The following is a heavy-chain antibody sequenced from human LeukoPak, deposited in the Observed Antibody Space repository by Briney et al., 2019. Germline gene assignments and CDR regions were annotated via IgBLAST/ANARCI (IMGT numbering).Heavy chain of an antibody. V-gene: IGHV3-21*01. Sequence: GGSLRLSCAASGFTFSNYDMGWVRQAPGKGLEWVSSISSSSSYIYYADSVKGRFTISRDNAKNSLYLQMNSLRAEDTAVYYCARAPGRKDTAMVTNWGQGTLVTVSS. CDR2: ISSSSSYI. CDR3: ARAPGRKDTAMVTN. D-gene: IGHD5-18*01. J-gene: IGHJ4*02. CDR1: GFTFSNYD.